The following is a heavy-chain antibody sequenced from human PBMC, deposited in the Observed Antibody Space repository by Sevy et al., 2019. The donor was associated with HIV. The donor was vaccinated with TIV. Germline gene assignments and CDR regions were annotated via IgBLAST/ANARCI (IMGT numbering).Heavy chain of an antibody. CDR2: INSDGSST. CDR3: ARGEDYFDY. V-gene: IGHV3-74*01. Sequence: GGSLRLSCAASGFTFSSYWMHWVRQAPGKGLVWVSRINSDGSSTSYGDSGKGRFTIPRDNAKNTLYLQMNSLRAEDTAVYYCARGEDYFDYWGQGTLVTVSS. J-gene: IGHJ4*02. CDR1: GFTFSSYW.